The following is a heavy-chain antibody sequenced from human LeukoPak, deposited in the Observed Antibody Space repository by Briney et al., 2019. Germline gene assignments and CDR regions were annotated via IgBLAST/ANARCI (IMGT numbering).Heavy chain of an antibody. Sequence: GGSLRLSCAASGFTFSSYSMNWVRQAPGKGLEWVSSISSSSSYIYYVDSVKGRFTISRDNAKNSLYLQMNSLRAEDTAVYYCASCSSTSCYGGFDPWGQGTLVTVSS. J-gene: IGHJ5*02. V-gene: IGHV3-21*01. CDR2: ISSSSSYI. CDR1: GFTFSSYS. CDR3: ASCSSTSCYGGFDP. D-gene: IGHD2-2*01.